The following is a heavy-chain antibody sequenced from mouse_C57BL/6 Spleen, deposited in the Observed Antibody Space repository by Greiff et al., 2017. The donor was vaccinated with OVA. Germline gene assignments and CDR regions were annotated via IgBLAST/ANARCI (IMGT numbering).Heavy chain of an antibody. CDR1: GFTFSDYG. J-gene: IGHJ2*01. D-gene: IGHD1-1*02. Sequence: EVKLMESGGGLVKPGGSLKLSCAASGFTFSDYGMHWVRQAPEKGLEWVAYISSGSSTIYYADTVKGRITISRDNAKNTLFLQMTSLRSEDTAMYYCARILLYYFDYWGQGTTLTVSS. CDR2: ISSGSSTI. V-gene: IGHV5-17*01. CDR3: ARILLYYFDY.